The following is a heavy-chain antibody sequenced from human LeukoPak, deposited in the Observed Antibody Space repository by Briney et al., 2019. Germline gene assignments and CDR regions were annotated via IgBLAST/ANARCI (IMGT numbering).Heavy chain of an antibody. CDR2: ISSSGSTI. CDR3: ARGANILTGYPYYFDY. V-gene: IGHV3-48*03. J-gene: IGHJ4*02. D-gene: IGHD3-9*01. CDR1: GFTFSSYE. Sequence: GGSLRLSCAASGFTFSSYEMNWVRQAPGKGLEWVSYISSSGSTIYCADSVKGRFTISRDNAKNSLYLQMNSLRAEDTAVYYCARGANILTGYPYYFDYWGQGTLVTVSS.